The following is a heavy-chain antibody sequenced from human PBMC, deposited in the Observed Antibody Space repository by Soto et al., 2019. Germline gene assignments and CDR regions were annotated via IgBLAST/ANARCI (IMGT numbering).Heavy chain of an antibody. CDR1: GYTFTSYG. Sequence: QVQLVQSGAEVKKPGASVKVSCKASGYTFTSYGISWVRQAPGQGLEWMGWISAYNGNTNYAQKLQGRVTMTTDTSTSTAYMELRSLRSDDTAVYYCARFRGYCSSTSCPGFFDYWGQETLVTVSS. D-gene: IGHD2-2*03. CDR3: ARFRGYCSSTSCPGFFDY. J-gene: IGHJ4*02. V-gene: IGHV1-18*01. CDR2: ISAYNGNT.